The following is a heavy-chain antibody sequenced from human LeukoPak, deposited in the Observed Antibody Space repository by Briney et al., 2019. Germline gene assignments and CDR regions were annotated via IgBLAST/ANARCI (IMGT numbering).Heavy chain of an antibody. CDR1: GFTFDDYG. Sequence: PGGSLRLSCAASGFTFDDYGMSWVRQAPGKGLEWVSGINWNGGSTGYADSVKGRFTISRDNSKNTLYLQMNSLRPEDTAVYYCAKDMSGTYYVDVWGKGTTVTISS. J-gene: IGHJ6*03. D-gene: IGHD3-10*01. V-gene: IGHV3-20*04. CDR2: INWNGGST. CDR3: AKDMSGTYYVDV.